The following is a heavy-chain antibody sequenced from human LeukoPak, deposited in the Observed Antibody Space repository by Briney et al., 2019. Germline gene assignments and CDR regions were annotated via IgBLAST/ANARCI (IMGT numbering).Heavy chain of an antibody. CDR2: IGGSGGNT. D-gene: IGHD3-10*01. J-gene: IGHJ4*02. V-gene: IGHV3-23*01. Sequence: GGSLRLSCAASGFTFSSYAMSWVRQAPGKGLEWVSAIGGSGGNTYYADSVKGRFSISRDNAKNSLSLQMNSLRAEDTAVYYCVRDRSPGYFDYWGQGTLVTVSS. CDR1: GFTFSSYA. CDR3: VRDRSPGYFDY.